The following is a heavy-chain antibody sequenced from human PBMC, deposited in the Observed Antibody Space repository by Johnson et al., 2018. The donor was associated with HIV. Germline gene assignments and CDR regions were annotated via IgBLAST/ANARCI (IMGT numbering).Heavy chain of an antibody. CDR1: GFTFSIYW. J-gene: IGHJ3*02. Sequence: VQLVESGGGLVQPGGSLRLSCAASGFTFSIYWITWVRQAPGKGLEWVANIKADGSEKYYVDSVKGRSTISRDNAKNSLYLQMNNLGAEDTAVYYCARACRDGYTCDAFDIWGQGTMVTVSS. D-gene: IGHD5-24*01. V-gene: IGHV3-7*01. CDR2: IKADGSEK. CDR3: ARACRDGYTCDAFDI.